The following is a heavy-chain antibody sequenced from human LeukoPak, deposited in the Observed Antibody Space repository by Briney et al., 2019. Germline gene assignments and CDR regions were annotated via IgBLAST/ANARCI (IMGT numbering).Heavy chain of an antibody. D-gene: IGHD3-9*01. CDR3: ARVRRHYDILTGYLGY. V-gene: IGHV1-8*01. Sequence: ATVKVSCKASGYTFTSYDINWVRQATGQGLEWMGWMNPNSGNTGYAQKFQGRVTMTRNTSISTAYMELSSLRSEDTAVYYCARVRRHYDILTGYLGYWGQGTLVTVSS. J-gene: IGHJ4*02. CDR2: MNPNSGNT. CDR1: GYTFTSYD.